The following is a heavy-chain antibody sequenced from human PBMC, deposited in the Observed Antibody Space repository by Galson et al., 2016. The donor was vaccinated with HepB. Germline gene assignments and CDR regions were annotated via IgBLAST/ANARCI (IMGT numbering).Heavy chain of an antibody. D-gene: IGHD3-10*01. Sequence: PLSLTCTVSGGSISSGGYYWSWIRPHPGKGLEWIGYIYYSGRPYSNPSLKSRVTISVDQSKNQFSLKLSSVTAADTAVYYCARARAGLYNGSAGFDYWGQGTLVTVSS. J-gene: IGHJ4*02. CDR1: GGSISSGGYY. CDR2: IYYSGRP. V-gene: IGHV4-31*03. CDR3: ARARAGLYNGSAGFDY.